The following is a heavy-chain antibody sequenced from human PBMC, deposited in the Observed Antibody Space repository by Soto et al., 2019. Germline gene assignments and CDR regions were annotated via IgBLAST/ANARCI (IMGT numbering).Heavy chain of an antibody. V-gene: IGHV1-2*02. CDR3: ARDIAAADNWLDP. CDR1: GYTFTGYY. Sequence: ASVKVSCKASGYTFTGYYMHWVRQAPGQGLEWMGWINPNSGGTNYAQKFQGRVTMTRDTSISTAYMELSRLRSDDTAVYYCARDIAAADNWLDPCGQGTLVTVSS. D-gene: IGHD6-13*01. CDR2: INPNSGGT. J-gene: IGHJ5*02.